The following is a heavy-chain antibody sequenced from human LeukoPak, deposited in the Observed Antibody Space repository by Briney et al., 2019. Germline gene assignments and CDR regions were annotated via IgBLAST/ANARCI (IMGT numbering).Heavy chain of an antibody. CDR1: GFTFDDYG. J-gene: IGHJ6*02. CDR3: ARYSGYDFNYYGMDV. Sequence: GSLRLSCAASGFTFDDYGMSWVRQAPGKGLEWVSGINWNGGSTGYADSVKGRFTISRDNAKNSLYLQMNSLRAEDTALYHCARYSGYDFNYYGMDVWGQGTTVTVSS. D-gene: IGHD5-12*01. CDR2: INWNGGST. V-gene: IGHV3-20*01.